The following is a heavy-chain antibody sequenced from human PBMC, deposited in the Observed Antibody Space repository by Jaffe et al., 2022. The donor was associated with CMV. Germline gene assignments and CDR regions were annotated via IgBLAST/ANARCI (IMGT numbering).Heavy chain of an antibody. J-gene: IGHJ3*02. D-gene: IGHD3-10*01. Sequence: EVQLVQSGAEVKKPGESLRISCKGSGYTFTSYWISWARQMPGKGLEWMGRIDPSASYTNYSPSFQGHVTISGDKSISTAYLQWSSLKASDTAMYYCARHGGWFGELNAFDIWGQGTMVTVSS. CDR3: ARHGGWFGELNAFDI. V-gene: IGHV5-10-1*03. CDR1: GYTFTSYW. CDR2: IDPSASYT.